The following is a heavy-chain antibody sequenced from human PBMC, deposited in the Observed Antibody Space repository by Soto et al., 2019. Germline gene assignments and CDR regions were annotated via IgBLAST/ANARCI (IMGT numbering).Heavy chain of an antibody. J-gene: IGHJ5*02. CDR2: ISAYHGNT. Sequence: GASVKVSCKASGYTFTSYGISWVRQAPGQGLEWMGWISAYHGNTNYAQKLQGRVTMTTDTPTSTAYMELRSLRSDDTAVYYCARDYSMVREEVYHWFDPWGQGTLVTVSS. CDR3: ARDYSMVREEVYHWFDP. V-gene: IGHV1-18*04. D-gene: IGHD3-10*01. CDR1: GYTFTSYG.